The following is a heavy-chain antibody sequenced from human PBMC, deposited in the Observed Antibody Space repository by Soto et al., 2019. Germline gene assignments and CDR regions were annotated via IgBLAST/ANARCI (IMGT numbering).Heavy chain of an antibody. CDR3: ARARGSSGWSYFDY. J-gene: IGHJ4*02. V-gene: IGHV3-30*03. CDR1: GFTFSSYS. D-gene: IGHD6-19*01. Sequence: VGSLRLSCAASGFTFSSYSMNWVRQAPGKGLEWVAVISYDGSNKYYADSVKGRFTISRDNSKNTLYLQMNSLRAEDTAVYYCARARGSSGWSYFDYWGQGTLVTVSS. CDR2: ISYDGSNK.